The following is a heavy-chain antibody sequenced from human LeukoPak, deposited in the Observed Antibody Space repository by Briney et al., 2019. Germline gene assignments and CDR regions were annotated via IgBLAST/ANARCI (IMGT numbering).Heavy chain of an antibody. J-gene: IGHJ2*01. CDR2: ISYDVSNK. CDR1: GFIFSSYG. V-gene: IGHV3-30*03. CDR3: AREYGSDWYFDL. Sequence: GGSLRLSCAASGFIFSSYGMHWVRQAPGKGLEWVALISYDVSNKYYADSVKGRFTISRDNSKNTLYLQMNSLRAEDTAVYYCAREYGSDWYFDLWGRGTLVTVSS. D-gene: IGHD4-17*01.